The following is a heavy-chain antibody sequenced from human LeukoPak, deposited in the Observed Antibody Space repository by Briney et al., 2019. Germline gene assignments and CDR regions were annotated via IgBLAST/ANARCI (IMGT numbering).Heavy chain of an antibody. J-gene: IGHJ5*02. CDR2: IYSGGST. V-gene: IGHV3-66*01. D-gene: IGHD6-19*01. Sequence: GGSLRLSCAASGFTVSSNYMSWVRQAPGKGLEWVSVIYSGGSTYYADSVKGRFTISRDNSKNTLYLQMNSLRAEDTAVYYCARAVAVPWFDPWGQGTLVTVSS. CDR3: ARAVAVPWFDP. CDR1: GFTVSSNY.